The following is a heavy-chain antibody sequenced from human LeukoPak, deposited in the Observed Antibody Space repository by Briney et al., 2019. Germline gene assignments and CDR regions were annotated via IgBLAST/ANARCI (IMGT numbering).Heavy chain of an antibody. CDR1: GGSRINAGW. CDR2: IFHSGNT. Sequence: PSETLSLTCDVSGGSRINAGWWSWVRQPPGKGLEWIGEIFHSGNTKYNPPLESRVTISVDKSNHQFTLEMKSVTAADTAIYYCARDLGYYYGLDIWSRGTTVTVSS. D-gene: IGHD3-16*01. J-gene: IGHJ6*02. CDR3: ARDLGYYYGLDI. V-gene: IGHV4-4*02.